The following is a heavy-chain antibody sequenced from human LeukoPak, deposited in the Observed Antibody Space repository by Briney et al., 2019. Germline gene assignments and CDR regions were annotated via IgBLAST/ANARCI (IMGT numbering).Heavy chain of an antibody. D-gene: IGHD3-22*01. CDR3: GRQPHYYDTSAYYPSHFDY. Sequence: PSETLSLTCTVSGGPITSNSHYWGWIRQPPGKGLGWIGSISYSGDTHYNPSLKSRVTLSVDPSKSQFSLNLSSLTAADTAVFYCGRQPHYYDTSAYYPSHFDYWGLGTLVTVAS. CDR2: ISYSGDT. CDR1: GGPITSNSHY. J-gene: IGHJ4*02. V-gene: IGHV4-39*01.